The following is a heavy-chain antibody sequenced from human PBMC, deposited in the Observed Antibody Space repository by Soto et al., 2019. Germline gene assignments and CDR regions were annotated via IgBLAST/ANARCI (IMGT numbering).Heavy chain of an antibody. V-gene: IGHV3-23*01. CDR3: AKSFSSNWYDYFDY. Sequence: PGGSLRFSCAASGITFSTYAMSWVRQAPGKGLEWVSAISGSGGSTYYADSVKGRFTISRDKSKNTLYLQMNSLRAEDTALYYCAKSFSSNWYDYFDYWGQGSLVTVSS. CDR2: ISGSGGST. J-gene: IGHJ4*02. CDR1: GITFSTYA. D-gene: IGHD6-13*01.